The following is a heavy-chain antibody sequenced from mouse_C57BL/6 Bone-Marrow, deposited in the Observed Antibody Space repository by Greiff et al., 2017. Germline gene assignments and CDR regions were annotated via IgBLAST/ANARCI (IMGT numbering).Heavy chain of an antibody. CDR3: TSLLSFDY. J-gene: IGHJ2*01. D-gene: IGHD2-10*01. CDR2: IDPENGDT. V-gene: IGHV14-4*01. CDR1: GFNIKDDY. Sequence: VQLQQSGAELVRPGASVKLSCTASGFNIKDDYMPWVKQRPEQGLEWIGWIDPENGDTEYASKFQGKATITADTSSNPAYLQLSSLTSEDTAVYYCTSLLSFDYWGQGTTLTVSS.